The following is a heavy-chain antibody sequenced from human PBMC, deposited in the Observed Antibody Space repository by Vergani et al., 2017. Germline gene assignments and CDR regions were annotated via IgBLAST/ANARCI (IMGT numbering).Heavy chain of an antibody. D-gene: IGHD3-16*02. CDR2: IVVGSGNT. CDR1: GFTFTSSA. CDR3: AAASYYDYVWGSYRYSHYDGMDV. J-gene: IGHJ6*02. V-gene: IGHV1-58*02. Sequence: QMQLVQSGPEVKKPGTSVKVSCKASGFTFTSSAMQWVRQARGQRLEWIGWIVVGSGNTNYAQKFQERVTITRDMSTSTAYMELCSLRSEDTAVYYCAAASYYDYVWGSYRYSHYDGMDVWGQGTTVTVSS.